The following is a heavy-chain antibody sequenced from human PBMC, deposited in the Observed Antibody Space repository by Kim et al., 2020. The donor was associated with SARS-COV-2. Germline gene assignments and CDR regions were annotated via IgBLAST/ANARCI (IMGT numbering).Heavy chain of an antibody. Sequence: YYADSVKGRFTISRDNAKNSLYLQMNSLRDEDTAVYYCARELESVTTFDYWGQGTLVTVSS. V-gene: IGHV3-48*02. D-gene: IGHD4-17*01. CDR3: ARELESVTTFDY. J-gene: IGHJ4*02.